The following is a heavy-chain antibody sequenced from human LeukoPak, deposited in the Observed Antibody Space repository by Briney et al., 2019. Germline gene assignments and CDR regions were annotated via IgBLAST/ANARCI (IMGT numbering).Heavy chain of an antibody. CDR3: VREGNYASGFEY. CDR1: EFTFSKYW. CDR2: IKGDGSDK. V-gene: IGHV3-7*01. D-gene: IGHD1-7*01. Sequence: GGSLRLSCVASEFTFSKYWMSWVRQAPGKGLEWVANIKGDGSDKYYVDSVKGRFTISRDNAKNSVSLQMSSLRDEDMAVYYCVREGNYASGFEYWGQGTLVTVSS. J-gene: IGHJ4*02.